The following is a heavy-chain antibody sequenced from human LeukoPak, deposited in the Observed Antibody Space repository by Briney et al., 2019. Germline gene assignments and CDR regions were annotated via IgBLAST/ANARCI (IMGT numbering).Heavy chain of an antibody. CDR1: GFILSSYD. V-gene: IGHV3-30*02. CDR3: ARVFRGYYFDY. J-gene: IGHJ4*02. Sequence: GGSLRLSCVASGFILSSYDIHWVRQAPGKGLEWVAFIRFDGSNGYYTDSVKGRFTISRDNSKNTLYLHMSSLRTEDTAVYYCARVFRGYYFDYWGQGTLVTVSS. D-gene: IGHD2-15*01. CDR2: IRFDGSNG.